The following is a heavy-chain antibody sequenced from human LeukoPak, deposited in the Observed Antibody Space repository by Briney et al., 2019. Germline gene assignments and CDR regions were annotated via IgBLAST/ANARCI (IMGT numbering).Heavy chain of an antibody. CDR1: GYTFTGYY. D-gene: IGHD3-22*01. Sequence: ASVKASCKASGYTFTGYYMHWVRQAPGQGLEWMGWINPNSGGTNYAQKFQGRVTMTRDTSISTAYMELSRLRSDDTAVYYCARGPITMIVVVILFDYWGQGTLVTVSS. J-gene: IGHJ4*02. V-gene: IGHV1-2*02. CDR2: INPNSGGT. CDR3: ARGPITMIVVVILFDY.